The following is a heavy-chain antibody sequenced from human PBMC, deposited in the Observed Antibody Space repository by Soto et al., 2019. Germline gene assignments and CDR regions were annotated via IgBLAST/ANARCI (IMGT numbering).Heavy chain of an antibody. CDR3: TRGGLEPFAF. CDR2: INDYMTTI. Sequence: GGSLRLSCAASGFTFGKYWMHWVRQAPGKGLVWVSRINDYMTTINYADSVRGRFTISRDNTRNTLFLQMNSLTVEDTAVYYCTRGGLEPFAFWGQGVLVTVSS. J-gene: IGHJ4*02. D-gene: IGHD1-1*01. V-gene: IGHV3-74*01. CDR1: GFTFGKYW.